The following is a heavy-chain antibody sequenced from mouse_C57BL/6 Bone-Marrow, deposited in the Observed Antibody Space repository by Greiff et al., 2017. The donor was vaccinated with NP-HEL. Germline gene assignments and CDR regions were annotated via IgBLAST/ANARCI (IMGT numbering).Heavy chain of an antibody. CDR2: ISYSGST. CDR1: GYSITSGYD. D-gene: IGHD1-1*01. Sequence: KLQESGPGMVKPSQSLSLTCTVTGYSITSGYDWHWIRHFPGNKLEWMGYISYSGSTNYNPSLKSRISITHDTSKNHFFLKLNSVTTEDTATYYCARGGYYYGSSSWFAYWGQGTLVTVSA. J-gene: IGHJ3*01. V-gene: IGHV3-1*01. CDR3: ARGGYYYGSSSWFAY.